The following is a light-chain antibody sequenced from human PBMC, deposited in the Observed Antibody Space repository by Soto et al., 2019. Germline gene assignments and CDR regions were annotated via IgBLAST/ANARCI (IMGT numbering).Light chain of an antibody. CDR2: STT. J-gene: IGLJ1*01. V-gene: IGLV7-43*01. Sequence: QTVVTQEPSLTVSPGGTVTLTCASSAGAVSSDYFPSWIQQKPGQAPRALIYSTTNKHSWTPARFSGSLLGGKAALTLSGVRPGDEAEYYCLLYYGGAFYVFGTGTKVTVL. CDR1: AGAVSSDYF. CDR3: LLYYGGAFYV.